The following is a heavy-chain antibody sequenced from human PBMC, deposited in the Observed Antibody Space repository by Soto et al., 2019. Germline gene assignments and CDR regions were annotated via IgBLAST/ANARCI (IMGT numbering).Heavy chain of an antibody. Sequence: EVQLLESGGGLVQPGGSLRLSCAASGFTFSSYAMSWVRQAPGKGLEWVSGISGSGGSTYYADSVKGRFTISRDNSKNTLYLQMNSLRAEDTAIYYCAKDGGYRSGWYERQSDYWGQGTLVTVSS. CDR1: GFTFSSYA. CDR2: ISGSGGST. D-gene: IGHD6-19*01. V-gene: IGHV3-23*01. J-gene: IGHJ4*02. CDR3: AKDGGYRSGWYERQSDY.